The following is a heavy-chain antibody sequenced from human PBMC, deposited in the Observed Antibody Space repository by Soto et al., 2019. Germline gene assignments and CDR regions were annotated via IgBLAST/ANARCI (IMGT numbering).Heavy chain of an antibody. Sequence: QVQLVQSGAEVKKPGASVKVSCKASGYTFTSYGISWVRQDPGQGLEWMGWINAYNGNTNYTQKLQGRVTMTTDTSTITAYMGLRRLRSDDTAVYYCARVLPPFDPWGQGTLVTVSS. CDR2: INAYNGNT. CDR1: GYTFTSYG. CDR3: ARVLPPFDP. V-gene: IGHV1-18*01. J-gene: IGHJ5*02.